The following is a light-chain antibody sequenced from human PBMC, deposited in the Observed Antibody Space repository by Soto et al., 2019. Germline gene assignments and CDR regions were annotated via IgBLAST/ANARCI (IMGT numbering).Light chain of an antibody. CDR1: QSISSW. CDR3: QQYNDNWT. Sequence: DIQMTQSPSTLSASVEDRVTITCRASQSISSWLAWYQQKPGTAPKLLIYKASTLQTGVPSRFSGSGSGTEFTLTIISLQPDDFATYYCQQYNDNWTFGQGTKVEIK. V-gene: IGKV1-5*03. CDR2: KAS. J-gene: IGKJ1*01.